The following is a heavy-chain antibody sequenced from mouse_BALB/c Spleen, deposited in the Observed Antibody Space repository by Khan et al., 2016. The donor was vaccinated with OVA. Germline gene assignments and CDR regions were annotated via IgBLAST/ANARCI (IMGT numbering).Heavy chain of an antibody. CDR3: AREGAYYRSDGWFAY. V-gene: IGHV1-4*01. CDR1: GYTFTSYT. J-gene: IGHJ3*01. Sequence: QVQLQQSGAELARPGASVKMSCKASGYTFTSYTMHWVKQRPGQGLEWIGYISPSSGYTNYNQKFKDKATLTADKSSSTAYMQLSSRTSEDYAVYYGAREGAYYRSDGWFAYWGQGTLVTVSA. CDR2: ISPSSGYT. D-gene: IGHD2-14*01.